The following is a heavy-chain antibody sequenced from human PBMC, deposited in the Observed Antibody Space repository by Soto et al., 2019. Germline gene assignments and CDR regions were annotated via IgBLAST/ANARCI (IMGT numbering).Heavy chain of an antibody. D-gene: IGHD4-4*01. J-gene: IGHJ5*02. CDR3: AVPRDYSNYARANWFDP. V-gene: IGHV1-69*13. CDR2: IIPIFGTA. CDR1: GGTFSSYA. Sequence: ASVKVSCKASGGTFSSYAISWVRQAPGQGLEWMGGIIPIFGTANYAQKFQGRVTITADESTSTGYMELSSLRSEDTAVYYCAVPRDYSNYARANWFDPWGQGTLVTVSS.